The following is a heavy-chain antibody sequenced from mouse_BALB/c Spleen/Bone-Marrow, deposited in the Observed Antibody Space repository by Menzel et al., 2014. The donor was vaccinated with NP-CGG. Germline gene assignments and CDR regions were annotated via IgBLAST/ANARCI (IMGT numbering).Heavy chain of an antibody. CDR2: INYSGST. V-gene: IGHV3-2*02. CDR3: ARSLYFDV. J-gene: IGHJ1*01. Sequence: EVQLQQSGPGLVKPSQSLSLTCTVTGYSITSDYAWNWIQQFPGNKLEWMGYINYSGSTSYNPFLKGRISITRDTSKNQFFLQLNSVTTEDTATYYCARSLYFDVWGAGTTVTVSS. CDR1: GYSITSDYA.